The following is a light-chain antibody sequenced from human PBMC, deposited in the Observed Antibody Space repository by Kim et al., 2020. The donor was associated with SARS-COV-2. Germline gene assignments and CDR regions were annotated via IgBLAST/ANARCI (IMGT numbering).Light chain of an antibody. CDR3: QAWDSSTPD. J-gene: IGLJ2*01. Sequence: SYELTQPPSVSVSPGQTASITCSGDKLGDKYACWYQQKPGQSPVLVIYQDSKRPSGIPERFSGSSSGNTATLTISGTQAMDEADYYCQAWDSSTPDFGGG. CDR2: QDS. V-gene: IGLV3-1*01. CDR1: KLGDKY.